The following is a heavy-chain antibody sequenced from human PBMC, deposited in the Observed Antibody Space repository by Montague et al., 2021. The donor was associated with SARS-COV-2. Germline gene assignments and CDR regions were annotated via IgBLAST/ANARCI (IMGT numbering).Heavy chain of an antibody. V-gene: IGHV4-59*08. J-gene: IGHJ6*02. CDR2: IFYSGST. Sequence: ETLSLTCTVSGGSISSYSWSWIRQPPGKGLEWIGSIFYSGSTNYNPSLKSRVTISVDTSRKQFSLKLSSVTAADTAVYYCARLGLGGYDILTGYYQSGMDVWGQGTTVTVSS. CDR3: ARLGLGGYDILTGYYQSGMDV. D-gene: IGHD3-9*01. CDR1: GGSISSYS.